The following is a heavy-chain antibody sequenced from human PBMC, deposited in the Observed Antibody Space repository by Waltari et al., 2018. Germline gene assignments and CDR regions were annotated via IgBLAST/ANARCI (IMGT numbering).Heavy chain of an antibody. Sequence: QVNLVESGGGVVQPGGSLRLSCATSGFTFSNFGMHWVRQAPGKGLGWVAFILFEGSDKFYADSVRGRFTISRDNSARTLYLDMDSLRLDDTAMYYCAKDAFGNTYLDFWGQGTLVTVSS. CDR3: AKDAFGNTYLDF. CDR2: ILFEGSDK. CDR1: GFTFSNFG. V-gene: IGHV3-30*02. D-gene: IGHD2-2*02. J-gene: IGHJ4*02.